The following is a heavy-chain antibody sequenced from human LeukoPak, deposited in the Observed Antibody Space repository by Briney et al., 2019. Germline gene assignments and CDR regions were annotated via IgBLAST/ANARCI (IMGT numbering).Heavy chain of an antibody. CDR3: TTRVPIVGLDH. Sequence: GASVKVSCKASGYTFTSYGISWVRQAPGQGLEWMGGFDPEHGETIYAQKFQGRVTMTEDTSTDTAYMELSSLRSEDTAVYYCTTRVPIVGLDHWGQGTLITVSS. CDR1: GYTFTSYG. D-gene: IGHD1-26*01. CDR2: FDPEHGET. V-gene: IGHV1-24*01. J-gene: IGHJ4*02.